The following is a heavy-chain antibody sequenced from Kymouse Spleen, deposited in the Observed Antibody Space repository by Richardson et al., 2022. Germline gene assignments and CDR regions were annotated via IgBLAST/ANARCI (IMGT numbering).Heavy chain of an antibody. CDR3: AKDGKLGMTRFDY. J-gene: IGHJ4*02. CDR1: GFTFSSYG. CDR2: ISYDGSNK. Sequence: QVQLVESGGGVVQPGRSLRLSCAASGFTFSSYGMHWVRQAPGKGLEWVAVISYDGSNKYYADSVKGRFTISRDNSKNTLYLQMNSLRAEDTAVYYCAKDGKLGMTRFDYWGQGTLVTVSS. D-gene: IGHD7-27*02. V-gene: IGHV3-30*18.